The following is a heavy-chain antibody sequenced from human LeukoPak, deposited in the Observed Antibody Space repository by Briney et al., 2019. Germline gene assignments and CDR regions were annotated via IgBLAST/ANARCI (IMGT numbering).Heavy chain of an antibody. D-gene: IGHD4-11*01. Sequence: SETLSLTCTVSGGSIRTGGYYWSWIRQHPGKGLEWIGYLYYTGSTYYNPSLKSRVAISVDTSKNQFSLKLSSVTAADTAVYYCARADYSSPDLGTFSIWGQGTMVTVSS. CDR1: GGSIRTGGYY. J-gene: IGHJ3*02. V-gene: IGHV4-31*03. CDR2: LYYTGST. CDR3: ARADYSSPDLGTFSI.